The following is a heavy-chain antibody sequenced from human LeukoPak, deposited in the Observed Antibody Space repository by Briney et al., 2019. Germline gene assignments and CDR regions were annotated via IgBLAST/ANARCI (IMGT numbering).Heavy chain of an antibody. Sequence: GSLRLSCAASGFTFSSYWMNWVRQAPGKGLEWVANIKRDGSEKYYVDSVKGRFTISRDNAKSSLYLQMSSLRAEDTAVYYCARLVGDVTTWDCWGQGTLVTVSS. J-gene: IGHJ4*02. V-gene: IGHV3-7*03. CDR2: IKRDGSEK. CDR3: ARLVGDVTTWDC. CDR1: GFTFSSYW. D-gene: IGHD1-26*01.